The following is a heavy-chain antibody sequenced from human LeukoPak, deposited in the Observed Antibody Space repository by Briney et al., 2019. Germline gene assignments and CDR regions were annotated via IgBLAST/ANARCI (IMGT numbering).Heavy chain of an antibody. CDR2: IYPGYSDT. CDR1: GFTFSIYW. J-gene: IGHJ5*02. D-gene: IGHD3-22*01. CDR3: ARAREDYYDSSGYPTPFDP. Sequence: GEPLKISCQASGFTFSIYWIGWVLQMPGKGLEWMGIIYPGYSDTRYSQSFQGQVTISADKSISTAYLQWSSMKASDTAMYYCARAREDYYDSSGYPTPFDPWGQGTLVTVSS. V-gene: IGHV5-51*01.